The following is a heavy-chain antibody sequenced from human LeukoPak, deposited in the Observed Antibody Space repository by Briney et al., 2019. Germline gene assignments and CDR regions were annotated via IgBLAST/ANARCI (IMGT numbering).Heavy chain of an antibody. V-gene: IGHV1-18*01. CDR2: ISAYNGNA. J-gene: IGHJ4*02. D-gene: IGHD3-16*01. CDR1: GYTFTSYG. Sequence: ASVKVSCKASGYTFTSYGVSWVRQAPGQGLEWVGWISAYNGNANYVQRLQGRVTLTTDTSTITAYMELRSLTSDDTAVYYCAREAYTTGADYWGQGTLVTVSS. CDR3: AREAYTTGADY.